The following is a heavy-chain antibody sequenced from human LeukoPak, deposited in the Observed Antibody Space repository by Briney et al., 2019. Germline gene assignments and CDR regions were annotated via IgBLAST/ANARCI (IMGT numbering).Heavy chain of an antibody. CDR2: ISSSGSTI. Sequence: KPGGSLRLSCAASGFTFSDYYMSWIRQAPGKGLEWLSYISSSGSTIYYVDSVKGRFTISRDNSKNTLYLQMNSLRAEDTAVYYCARDPPAYGDYPQYYFDYWGQGTLVTVSS. V-gene: IGHV3-11*04. CDR3: ARDPPAYGDYPQYYFDY. CDR1: GFTFSDYY. D-gene: IGHD4-17*01. J-gene: IGHJ4*02.